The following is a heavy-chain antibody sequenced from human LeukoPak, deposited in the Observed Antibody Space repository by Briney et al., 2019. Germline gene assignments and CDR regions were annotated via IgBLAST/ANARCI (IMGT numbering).Heavy chain of an antibody. CDR2: ISYDGSNK. D-gene: IGHD1-20*01. Sequence: GGSLRLSCAASGFTFGEYAMHWVRQAPGKGLEWVAVISYDGSNKYYADSVKGRFTISRDNSKNTLYLQMNSLRAEDTAVYYCARDWGITGTIFDYWGQGTLVTVSS. V-gene: IGHV3-30-3*01. CDR1: GFTFGEYA. J-gene: IGHJ4*02. CDR3: ARDWGITGTIFDY.